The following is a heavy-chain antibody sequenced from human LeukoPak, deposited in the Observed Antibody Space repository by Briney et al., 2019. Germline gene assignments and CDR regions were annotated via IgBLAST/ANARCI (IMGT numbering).Heavy chain of an antibody. D-gene: IGHD3-3*01. CDR1: GGTFSSYA. CDR2: IIPIFGTA. CDR3: ARDGFTIFGVVIPTFDI. J-gene: IGHJ3*02. V-gene: IGHV1-69*05. Sequence: ASVKVSCKASGGTFSSYAISWVRQAPGQGLEWMGGIIPIFGTANYAQKFQGRVTMTTDTSTSTAYMELRSLRSDDTAVYYCARDGFTIFGVVIPTFDIWGQGTMVTVSS.